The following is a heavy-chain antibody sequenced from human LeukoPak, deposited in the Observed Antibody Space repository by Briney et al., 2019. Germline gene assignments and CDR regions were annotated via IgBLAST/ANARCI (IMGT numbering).Heavy chain of an antibody. J-gene: IGHJ3*02. CDR3: AKSPTVDAAFDI. D-gene: IGHD4-23*01. Sequence: GGSLRLSCAASGFXFSSYAINWVRQAPGEGLEWVSGIGYTGDSTFYADSVKGRFTVSRDSSKNTLFLHMNSLRAEDTALYYCAKSPTVDAAFDIWGQGTMVTVSS. CDR2: IGYTGDST. V-gene: IGHV3-23*01. CDR1: GFXFSSYA.